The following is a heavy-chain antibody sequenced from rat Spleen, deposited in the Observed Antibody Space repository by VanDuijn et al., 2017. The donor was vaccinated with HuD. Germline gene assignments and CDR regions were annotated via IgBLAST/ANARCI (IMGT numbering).Heavy chain of an antibody. CDR2: ISYEGSST. CDR1: GFTFSDYY. V-gene: IGHV5-22*01. D-gene: IGHD4-3*01. Sequence: EVQLVESDGGLVQPGKSLKLSCAASGFTFSDYYMAWVRQAPKKGLEWVASISYEGSSTYYGDSVKGRFTISRDNAKSTLYLQMNSLRSEDTATYYCARINSGYLDYWGQGVMVTVSS. CDR3: ARINSGYLDY. J-gene: IGHJ2*01.